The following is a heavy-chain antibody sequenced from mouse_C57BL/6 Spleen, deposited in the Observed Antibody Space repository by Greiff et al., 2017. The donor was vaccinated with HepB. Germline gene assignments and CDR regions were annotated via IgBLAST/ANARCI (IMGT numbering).Heavy chain of an antibody. J-gene: IGHJ3*01. V-gene: IGHV1-55*01. CDR1: GYTFTSYW. Sequence: QVQLQQPGAELVKPGASVKMSCKASGYTFTSYWITWVKQRPGQGLEWLGDIYPGSGSTNYNEKFKSKATLTVDTSSSTAYMQLSSLKSEDSAVYYCARSYRAWFAYWGQGTLVTVSA. D-gene: IGHD3-1*01. CDR3: ARSYRAWFAY. CDR2: IYPGSGST.